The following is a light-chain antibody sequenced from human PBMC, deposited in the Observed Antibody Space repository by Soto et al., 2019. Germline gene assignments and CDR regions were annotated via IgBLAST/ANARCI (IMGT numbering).Light chain of an antibody. V-gene: IGKV1-5*03. CDR3: QHYNSYSEA. CDR1: PTISSW. J-gene: IGKJ1*01. CDR2: KAS. Sequence: DIQMTQSPSPLSGSVGDRATITCPATPTISSWLAWYQHKPGKAPKLLIYKASTLESGVPSRFGGSGSGTAFTLNISSLQPDDVETYYWQHYNSYSEAFGQGTKVDLK.